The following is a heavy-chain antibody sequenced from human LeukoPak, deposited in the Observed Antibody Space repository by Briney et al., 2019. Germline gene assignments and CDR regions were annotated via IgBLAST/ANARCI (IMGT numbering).Heavy chain of an antibody. J-gene: IGHJ6*03. CDR1: GGSFSTYY. CDR3: ARHGLGRGVYITRQYNYYMDV. CDR2: INHSGST. Sequence: SETLSLTCAVYGGSFSTYYWAWVRQTLGNGLEWIGEINHSGSTNYNPSLKSRVTVSIDTSKNQFSLKLTSVTAADTGIYFCARHGLGRGVYITRQYNYYMDVWGTGTTVTVSS. D-gene: IGHD3-10*01. V-gene: IGHV4-34*01.